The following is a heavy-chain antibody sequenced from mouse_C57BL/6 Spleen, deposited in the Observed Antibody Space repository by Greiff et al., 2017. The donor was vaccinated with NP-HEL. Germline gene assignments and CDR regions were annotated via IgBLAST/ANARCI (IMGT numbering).Heavy chain of an antibody. CDR2: INPSNGGT. V-gene: IGHV1-53*01. CDR1: GYTFTSYW. Sequence: QVQLQQPGTELVKPGASVKLSCKASGYTFTSYWMHWVKQRPGQGLEWIGNINPSNGGTNYNEKFKSKATLTVDKSSSTAYMQLSSLTSEDSAVYYCARSEGNYVGENFDDWGQGTTLTVSS. D-gene: IGHD2-1*01. J-gene: IGHJ2*01. CDR3: ARSEGNYVGENFDD.